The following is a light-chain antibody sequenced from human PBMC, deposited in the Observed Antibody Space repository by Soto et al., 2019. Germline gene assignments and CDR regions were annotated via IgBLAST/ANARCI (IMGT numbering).Light chain of an antibody. CDR2: TAS. V-gene: IGKV1-12*01. CDR1: QSISTW. CDR3: QQCFWHWT. J-gene: IGKJ1*01. Sequence: DVQMTQSPASLSASLGDRVTITCRASQSISTWLAWYQQKPGTAPNLLIFTASYLQSGVPSRFSGSGSGTDFTLTINGLQPEDFATYYCQQCFWHWTFGQGTKVDIK.